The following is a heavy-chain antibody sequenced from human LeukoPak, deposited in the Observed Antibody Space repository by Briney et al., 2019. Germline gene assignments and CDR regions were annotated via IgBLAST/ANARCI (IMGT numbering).Heavy chain of an antibody. V-gene: IGHV1-24*01. CDR2: FDPEDGET. Sequence: ASVKVSCKVSGFTLTEISMHWVRQAPGKGLEWMGGFDPEDGETIYAQKFQGRVTMTEDTSTDTAYMELSSLRSEDTAVYYCATLDGDYYDSSGYLYYFDYWGQGTLVTVSS. J-gene: IGHJ4*02. CDR1: GFTLTEIS. CDR3: ATLDGDYYDSSGYLYYFDY. D-gene: IGHD3-22*01.